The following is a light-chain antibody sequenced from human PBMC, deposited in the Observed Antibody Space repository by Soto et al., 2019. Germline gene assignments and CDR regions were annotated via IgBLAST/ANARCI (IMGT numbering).Light chain of an antibody. CDR1: QGISSD. Sequence: DIQMTQSPSSLSASVGDRVTITCRARQGISSDLAWYQQKPGKVPKLLIFAASTLHSGVPSRFSGSGSGAAFTLSISSLQPEDVATYYCQKYDSAPFTFGPGTKVDIK. V-gene: IGKV1-27*01. J-gene: IGKJ3*01. CDR2: AAS. CDR3: QKYDSAPFT.